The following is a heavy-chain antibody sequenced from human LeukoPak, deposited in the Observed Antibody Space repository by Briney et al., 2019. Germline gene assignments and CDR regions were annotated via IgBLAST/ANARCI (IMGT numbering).Heavy chain of an antibody. CDR3: ARGGRDGYADRIDY. D-gene: IGHD5-24*01. V-gene: IGHV3-64*01. Sequence: GRSLRLSCAASRFTFSSYAMHWVRQAPGKGLEYVSAISSNGGSTYYANSVKGRFTISRDNSKNTLYLQMGSLRAEDMAVYYCARGGRDGYADRIDYWGQGTLVTVSS. J-gene: IGHJ4*02. CDR1: RFTFSSYA. CDR2: ISSNGGST.